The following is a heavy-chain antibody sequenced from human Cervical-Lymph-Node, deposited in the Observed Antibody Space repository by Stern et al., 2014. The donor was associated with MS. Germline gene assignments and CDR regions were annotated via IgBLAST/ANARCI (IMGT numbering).Heavy chain of an antibody. J-gene: IGHJ6*02. Sequence: QLQLQESGPGLVRPSETLSLTCAVSGDAMSSRSYYWTWIRQHPEKGLEWIGYVYYGGSPSYNPSLRGRATISVDTSQNQFFLRLTSVTAADTAVYYCAREMYSSSYYGLDVWGQGATVTVSS. CDR1: GDAMSSRSYY. CDR2: VYYGGSP. V-gene: IGHV4-31*02. D-gene: IGHD6-6*01. CDR3: AREMYSSSYYGLDV.